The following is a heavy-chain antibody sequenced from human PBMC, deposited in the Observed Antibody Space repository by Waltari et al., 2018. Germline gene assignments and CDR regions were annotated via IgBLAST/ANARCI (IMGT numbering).Heavy chain of an antibody. D-gene: IGHD3-16*02. CDR3: ARNYRDY. Sequence: EVQLVESGGGLVQPGGSLRLSCAACGFTFSNYWMHWVRQVPGKGLVWVSRISGDGRITHYADSVKGRFTISRDNAENTLYLQMNSLTVEDTAVYYCARNYRDYWGQGTLVTVSS. CDR1: GFTFSNYW. J-gene: IGHJ4*02. V-gene: IGHV3-74*01. CDR2: ISGDGRIT.